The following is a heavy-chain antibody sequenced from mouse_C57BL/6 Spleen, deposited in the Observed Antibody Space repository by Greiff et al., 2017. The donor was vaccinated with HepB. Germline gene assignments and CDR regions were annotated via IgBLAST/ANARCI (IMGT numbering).Heavy chain of an antibody. CDR2: IYPGDGDT. Sequence: QVQLKQSGPELVKPGASVKISCKASGYAFSSSWMNWVKQRPGKGLEWIGRIYPGDGDTNYNGKFKGKATLTADKSSSTAYMQLSSLTSEDSAVYFCAGFYGSSFDYWGQGTTLTVSS. CDR3: AGFYGSSFDY. J-gene: IGHJ2*01. CDR1: GYAFSSSW. D-gene: IGHD1-1*01. V-gene: IGHV1-82*01.